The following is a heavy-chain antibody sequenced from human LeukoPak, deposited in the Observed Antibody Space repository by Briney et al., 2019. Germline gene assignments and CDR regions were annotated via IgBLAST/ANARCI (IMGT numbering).Heavy chain of an antibody. CDR3: ARVGAYYDSSGYYLFDY. D-gene: IGHD3-22*01. J-gene: IGHJ4*02. CDR2: IYYSGST. V-gene: IGHV4-59*08. CDR1: GGSISSYY. Sequence: PSETLSLTCTVSGGSISSYYWSWLRQPPGKGLEWIGYIYYSGSTNYNPSLKSRVTISVDTSKNPFSLKLSSVTAADTAVYYCARVGAYYDSSGYYLFDYWGQGTLVTVSS.